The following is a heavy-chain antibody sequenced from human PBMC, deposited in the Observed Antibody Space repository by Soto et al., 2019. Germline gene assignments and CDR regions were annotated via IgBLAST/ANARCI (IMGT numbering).Heavy chain of an antibody. V-gene: IGHV3-11*06. CDR2: ISSSSSYT. CDR3: ARPQKGYYYYVMDV. Sequence: QVQLVESGGGLVKPGGSLRLSCAASGFTFSDYYMSWIRQAPGKGLEWVSYISSSSSYTNYADSVKGRFTISRDNAKNSLYLQMNSLRAEHTAVYYCARPQKGYYYYVMDVWCQGTTVTVSS. CDR1: GFTFSDYY. J-gene: IGHJ6*02.